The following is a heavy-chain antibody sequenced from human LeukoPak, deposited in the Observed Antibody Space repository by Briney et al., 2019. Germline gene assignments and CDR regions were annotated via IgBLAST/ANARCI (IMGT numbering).Heavy chain of an antibody. V-gene: IGHV3-7*01. CDR1: GFTFSSYA. CDR3: ARDSGAY. Sequence: PGGSLRLSCAASGFTFSSYAMSWVRQAPGKGLEWVANIKQDGSEKYYVDSVKGQFTISRDNAKNSLYLQMNSLRAEDTAVYYCARDSGAYWGQGTLVTVSS. CDR2: IKQDGSEK. J-gene: IGHJ4*02. D-gene: IGHD3-10*01.